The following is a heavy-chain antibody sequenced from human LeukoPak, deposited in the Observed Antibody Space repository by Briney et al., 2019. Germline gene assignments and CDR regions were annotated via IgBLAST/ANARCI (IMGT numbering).Heavy chain of an antibody. CDR1: GFTFSSYW. CDR2: ISYDGSNK. V-gene: IGHV3-30*18. Sequence: GGSLGLSCAASGFTFSSYWMSWVRQAPGKGLEWVAVISYDGSNKYYADSVKGRFTISRDNSKNTLYLEMNSLRTEDTAVYYCAKGGLQTRNWYFALWGRGTLVTVSS. D-gene: IGHD5-18*01. J-gene: IGHJ2*01. CDR3: AKGGLQTRNWYFAL.